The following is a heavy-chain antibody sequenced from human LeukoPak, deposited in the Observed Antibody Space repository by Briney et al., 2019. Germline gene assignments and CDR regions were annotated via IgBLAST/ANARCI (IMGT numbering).Heavy chain of an antibody. CDR2: ISGSGGST. V-gene: IGHV3-23*01. CDR1: GFTVRSNY. D-gene: IGHD3-22*01. J-gene: IGHJ4*02. CDR3: AKGPPSYYYDSSGYYPLG. Sequence: GGSLRLSCAASGFTVRSNYMSWVRQAPGKGLEWVSAISGSGGSTYYADSVKGRFTISRDNSKNTLYLQMNSLRAEDTAVYYCAKGPPSYYYDSSGYYPLGWGQGTLVTVSS.